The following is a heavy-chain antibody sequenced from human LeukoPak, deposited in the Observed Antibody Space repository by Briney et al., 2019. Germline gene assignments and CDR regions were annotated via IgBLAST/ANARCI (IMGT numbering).Heavy chain of an antibody. V-gene: IGHV4-30-2*01. CDR3: ARDRGAAASGWFDP. J-gene: IGHJ5*02. CDR2: IYHSGST. CDR1: GGSISSGGYS. Sequence: SQTLSLTCAVSGGSISSGGYSWRWIRRPPGKGLEWIGYIYHSGSTYYNPSLKSRVTISVDRSKNQFSLKLSSVTAADTAVYYCARDRGAAASGWFDPWGQGTLVTVSS. D-gene: IGHD6-13*01.